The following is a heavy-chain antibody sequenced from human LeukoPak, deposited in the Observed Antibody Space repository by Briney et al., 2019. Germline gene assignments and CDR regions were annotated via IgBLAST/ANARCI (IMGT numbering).Heavy chain of an antibody. J-gene: IGHJ4*02. CDR3: ARSYDFWSGYNDD. CDR2: IYTSGST. D-gene: IGHD3-3*01. CDR1: GGPISSYY. Sequence: PSDTLSLTCTVSGGPISSYYWRWIRQPAGQGLEWIGCIYTSGSTNYNPSLKSRVTMSVDTSKNQFCLKLSSVTAADTAVYYCARSYDFWSGYNDDWGQGTLVTVS. V-gene: IGHV4-4*07.